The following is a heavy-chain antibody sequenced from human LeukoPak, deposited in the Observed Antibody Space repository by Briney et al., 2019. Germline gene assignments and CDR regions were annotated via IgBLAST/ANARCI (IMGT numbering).Heavy chain of an antibody. CDR2: IRSKANSYAT. CDR3: TRRIVGATTGSWFDP. V-gene: IGHV3-73*01. J-gene: IGHJ5*02. Sequence: GGSLRLSCAASGFTFSSSAMHWVRQASGKGLEWVGRIRSKANSYATAYAASVKGRFTISRDDSKNTAYLQMNSLKTEDTAVYYCTRRIVGATTGSWFDPWGQGTLATVSS. CDR1: GFTFSSSA. D-gene: IGHD1-26*01.